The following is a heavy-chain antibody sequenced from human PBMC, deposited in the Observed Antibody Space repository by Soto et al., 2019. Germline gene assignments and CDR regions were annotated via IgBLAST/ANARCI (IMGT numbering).Heavy chain of an antibody. CDR1: GYPFSDNQ. V-gene: IGHV1-2*02. Sequence: ASVKVSCKASGYPFSDNQIHWLRRAPGQGLEWMGRINPKSDDTNYAQKFQGRVTMTRDTSIDTAYLELTGLTSDDTATYYCARKHSLDYIRWGLDPWGQGTLVTVS. J-gene: IGHJ5*02. CDR2: INPKSDDT. CDR3: ARKHSLDYIRWGLDP. D-gene: IGHD4-4*01.